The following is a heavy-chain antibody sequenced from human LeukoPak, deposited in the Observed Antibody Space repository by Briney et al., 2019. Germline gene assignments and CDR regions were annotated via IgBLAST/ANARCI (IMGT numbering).Heavy chain of an antibody. CDR1: GGSISNYF. CDR2: VHNSGST. J-gene: IGHJ4*02. CDR3: SGESGAFCPFGY. D-gene: IGHD1-26*01. Sequence: SETLSLTCTVSGGSISNYFWSWIRQPPGKGLEWIGFVHNSGSTNYNPSLNGRVTMSLDESSNQLSLNLTSVTAADTAIYYCSGESGAFCPFGYWGQGTLVIVPS. V-gene: IGHV4-59*12.